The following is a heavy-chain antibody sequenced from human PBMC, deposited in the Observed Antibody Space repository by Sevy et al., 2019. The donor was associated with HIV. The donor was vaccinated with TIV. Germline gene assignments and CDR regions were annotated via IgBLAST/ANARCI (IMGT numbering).Heavy chain of an antibody. Sequence: SETLSLTCTVSGGSISSYYWSWIRQPPGKGLEWIGYIYYSGSTNYYPSLKSRVTISVDTSKNQFSLKLSSVTAADTAVYYCARVTAVAGYYYYYYMDVRGKGTTVTVSS. J-gene: IGHJ6*03. CDR3: ARVTAVAGYYYYYYMDV. D-gene: IGHD6-19*01. V-gene: IGHV4-59*01. CDR2: IYYSGST. CDR1: GGSISSYY.